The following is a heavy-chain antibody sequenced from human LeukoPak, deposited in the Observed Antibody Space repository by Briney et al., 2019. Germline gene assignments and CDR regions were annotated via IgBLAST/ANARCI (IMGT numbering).Heavy chain of an antibody. V-gene: IGHV1-69*04. CDR3: ATQGDCSGGSCYYGWVDY. D-gene: IGHD2-15*01. J-gene: IGHJ4*02. Sequence: SVKVSCKASGGTFSSYAISWVRQAPGQGLEWMGRIIPILGIANYAQKFQGRVTITADKSTSTAYMELSSLRSEDTAVYYCATQGDCSGGSCYYGWVDYWGQGTLVTVSS. CDR2: IIPILGIA. CDR1: GGTFSSYA.